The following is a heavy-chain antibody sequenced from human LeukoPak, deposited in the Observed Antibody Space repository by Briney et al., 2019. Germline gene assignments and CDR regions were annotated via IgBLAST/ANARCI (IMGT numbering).Heavy chain of an antibody. D-gene: IGHD7-27*01. CDR1: GYTFTSYD. CDR3: ARGRALGFWYFDL. J-gene: IGHJ2*01. Sequence: GASVKVSCKASGYTFTSYDIKWVRQATGQGLEWMGWMNPNSGNTGYAQRFQGRVTMTRDTSISTAYMELSSLRSEDTAVYYCARGRALGFWYFDLWGRGTLVTVSS. V-gene: IGHV1-8*01. CDR2: MNPNSGNT.